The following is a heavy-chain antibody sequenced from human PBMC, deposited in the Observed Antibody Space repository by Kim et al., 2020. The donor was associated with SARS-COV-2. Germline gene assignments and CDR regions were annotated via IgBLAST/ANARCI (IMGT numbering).Heavy chain of an antibody. CDR3: ASPKAYDSPFDY. V-gene: IGHV4-34*01. CDR1: GGSFSGYY. D-gene: IGHD3-22*01. J-gene: IGHJ4*02. Sequence: SETLSLTCAVYGGSFSGYYWSWIRQPPGKGLEWIGEINHSGSTNYNPSLKSRVTISVDTSKNQFSLKLSSVTAADTAVYYCASPKAYDSPFDYWGQGTLVTVSS. CDR2: INHSGST.